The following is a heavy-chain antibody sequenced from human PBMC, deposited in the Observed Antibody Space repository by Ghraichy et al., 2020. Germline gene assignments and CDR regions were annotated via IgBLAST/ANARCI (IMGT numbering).Heavy chain of an antibody. V-gene: IGHV3-74*01. D-gene: IGHD1-26*01. Sequence: GGSLRLSCAASGFTFSSYWMHWVRQAPGKGLVWVSRINSDGSSTSYADSVKGRFTISRDNAKNTLYLQMNSLRAEDTAVYYCARAAGGSYFKGEYFQHWGQGTLVTVSS. CDR1: GFTFSSYW. CDR2: INSDGSST. CDR3: ARAAGGSYFKGEYFQH. J-gene: IGHJ1*01.